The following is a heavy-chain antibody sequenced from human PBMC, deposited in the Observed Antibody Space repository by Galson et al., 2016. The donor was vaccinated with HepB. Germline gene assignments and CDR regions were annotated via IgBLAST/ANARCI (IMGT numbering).Heavy chain of an antibody. J-gene: IGHJ4*02. D-gene: IGHD3-10*02. Sequence: QSGAEVKTPGESLKISCKTSGYTFSNYWIAWVRQMPGKGLEWMGIIYPDDSDARYSPSFQGQVTFSGDSSIDTAYLQWSSLKASDSAMYSCARANYDVVSGHPQGYDYWGQGTLVTVSS. CDR3: ARANYDVVSGHPQGYDY. CDR2: IYPDDSDA. CDR1: GYTFSNYW. V-gene: IGHV5-51*01.